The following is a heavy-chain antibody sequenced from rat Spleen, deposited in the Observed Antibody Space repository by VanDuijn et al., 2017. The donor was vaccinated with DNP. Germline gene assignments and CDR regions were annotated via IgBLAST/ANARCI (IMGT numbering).Heavy chain of an antibody. Sequence: EVQLVESGGGFVQPGRSLKLSCPASGFTFSDYAMAWARQAPGKGLEWVATISYDGLRTYYRDSVKGRFTISRDDSKATLYLQMDSLRSDDTATYYCARDNYGTSGALDPWGQGTSVTVSS. V-gene: IGHV5-17*01. CDR1: GFTFSDYA. J-gene: IGHJ4*01. D-gene: IGHD1-11*01. CDR3: ARDNYGTSGALDP. CDR2: ISYDGLRT.